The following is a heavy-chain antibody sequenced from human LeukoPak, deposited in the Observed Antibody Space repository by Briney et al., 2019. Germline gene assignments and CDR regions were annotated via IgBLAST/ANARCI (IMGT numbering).Heavy chain of an antibody. CDR1: GFTFSSYW. V-gene: IGHV3-74*01. D-gene: IGHD3-10*01. CDR2: INSDGSST. CDR3: STGSGHAFDI. J-gene: IGHJ3*02. Sequence: TGGSLRVSCAASGFTFSSYWMHWVRQVPGKGLVWVSRINSDGSSTSYADSVKGRFTISRDNAKNTLYVQMNSLRAEDTAVYYCSTGSGHAFDIWGRGTMVTVS.